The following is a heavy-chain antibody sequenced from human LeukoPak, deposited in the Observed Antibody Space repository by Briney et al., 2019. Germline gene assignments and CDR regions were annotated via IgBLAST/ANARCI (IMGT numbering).Heavy chain of an antibody. CDR1: GFTVSSYG. CDR2: ISYDGSNK. V-gene: IGHV3-30*03. J-gene: IGHJ4*02. D-gene: IGHD6-19*01. CDR3: AREYSSGWYYFDY. Sequence: GGSLRLSCAASGFTVSSYGMHWVRQAPGKGLEWVAVISYDGSNKYYADSVKGRFTISRDNSKNTLYLQMNSLRGEDTAVYYCAREYSSGWYYFDYWGQGTLVTASS.